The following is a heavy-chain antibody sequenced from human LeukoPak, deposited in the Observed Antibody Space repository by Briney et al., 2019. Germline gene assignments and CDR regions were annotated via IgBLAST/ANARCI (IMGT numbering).Heavy chain of an antibody. V-gene: IGHV1-8*02. CDR1: GYTFTGYY. J-gene: IGHJ6*02. D-gene: IGHD2-15*01. CDR2: INPNSGNT. CDR3: ARGLVVVVVAGYYGMDV. Sequence: ASVKVSCKASGYTFTGYYMHWVRQAPGQGLEWMGWINPNSGNTGYAQKFQGRVTMTRNTSISTAYMELSSLRSEDTAVYYCARGLVVVVVAGYYGMDVWGQGTTVTVSS.